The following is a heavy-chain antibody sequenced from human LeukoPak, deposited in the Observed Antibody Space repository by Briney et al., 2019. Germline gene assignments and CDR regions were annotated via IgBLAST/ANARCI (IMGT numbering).Heavy chain of an antibody. CDR2: IWYDGSNK. D-gene: IGHD3-10*01. V-gene: IGHV3-33*01. Sequence: GRSLRLSCAASGFTFSSHDMHWVRQAPGKGLEGVAVIWYDGSNKYYADSVKGRFTISRDNSKNTLYLQMSSLSAEDTAVYYCARTTTPHYYGSGSYALGYWGQGTLVTVPS. CDR3: ARTTTPHYYGSGSYALGY. J-gene: IGHJ4*02. CDR1: GFTFSSHD.